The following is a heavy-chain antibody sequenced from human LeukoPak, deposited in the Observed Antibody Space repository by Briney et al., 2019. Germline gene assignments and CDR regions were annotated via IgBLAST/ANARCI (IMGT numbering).Heavy chain of an antibody. CDR3: ASNVEAAATGRGAFDI. Sequence: ASVKVSCKASGYTFTSYGISWVRQAPGQGLEWMGWISAYNGNTNYAQKLQGRVTMTTDTSTSTAYMEVRSLRSDDTAVYYCASNVEAAATGRGAFDIWGQGTMVTVSS. D-gene: IGHD6-13*01. CDR1: GYTFTSYG. V-gene: IGHV1-18*01. CDR2: ISAYNGNT. J-gene: IGHJ3*02.